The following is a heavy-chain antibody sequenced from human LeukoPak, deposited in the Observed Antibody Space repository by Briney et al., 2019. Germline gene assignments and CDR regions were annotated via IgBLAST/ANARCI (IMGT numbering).Heavy chain of an antibody. CDR2: IYHSGST. CDR1: GGSISSGGYS. V-gene: IGHV4-30-2*01. CDR3: ARGRITMVRGVSWFDP. Sequence: PSETLSLTCAVSGGSISSGGYSWGWIRQPPGKGLEWIGYIYHSGSTYYNPSLKSRVTISVDRSKNQFSLKLSSVTAADTAVYYCARGRITMVRGVSWFDPWGQGTLVTVSS. D-gene: IGHD3-10*01. J-gene: IGHJ5*02.